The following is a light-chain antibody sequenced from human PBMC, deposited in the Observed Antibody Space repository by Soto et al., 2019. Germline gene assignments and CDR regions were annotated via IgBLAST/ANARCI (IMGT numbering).Light chain of an antibody. CDR3: EQRSNSLP. CDR2: DAS. J-gene: IGKJ4*01. CDR1: QSVSSY. Sequence: EIVLTQSPATLSLSPGEIATLSCRASQSVSSYLAWYQQKPGQAPRLLIYDASNRATGIPARFSGSGSGTDFTLTIISLDPEDFSVYYGEQRSNSLPFRGGTKVEIK. V-gene: IGKV3-11*01.